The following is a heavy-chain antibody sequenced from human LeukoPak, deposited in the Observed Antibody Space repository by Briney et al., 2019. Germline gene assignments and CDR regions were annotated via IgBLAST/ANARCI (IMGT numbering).Heavy chain of an antibody. D-gene: IGHD1-26*01. CDR1: GFAFSGYS. J-gene: IGHJ4*02. V-gene: IGHV3-30-3*01. CDR3: AKGGATTDY. CDR2: ISYDGHNK. Sequence: GRSLRLSCAASGFAFSGYSMHWVRQAPGKGLEWVAVISYDGHNKDYADSVKGRFTISRDNSKNTLYLQMNSLRAEDTAVYYCAKGGATTDYWGQGTLVTVSS.